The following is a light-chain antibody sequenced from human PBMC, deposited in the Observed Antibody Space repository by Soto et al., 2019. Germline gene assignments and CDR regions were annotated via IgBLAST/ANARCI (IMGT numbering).Light chain of an antibody. CDR2: AAS. Sequence: AIQMTQSPSSLSASVGDRVTITCRASQGVSNDVGWYQHKPGKAPRLLIYAASTLQSGVPSRFSGSQSATDFTLTISSLQPEDFATYYCLQDFAYPLTFVGGTKVEIK. V-gene: IGKV1-6*01. CDR1: QGVSND. J-gene: IGKJ4*01. CDR3: LQDFAYPLT.